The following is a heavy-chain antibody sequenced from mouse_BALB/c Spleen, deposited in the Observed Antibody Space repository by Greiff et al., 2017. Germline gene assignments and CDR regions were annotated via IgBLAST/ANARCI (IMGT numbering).Heavy chain of an antibody. J-gene: IGHJ1*01. V-gene: IGHV5-17*02. D-gene: IGHD1-1*01. CDR1: GFTFSSFG. CDR3: ARGPTYGYWYFDD. Sequence: DVHLVESGGGLVQPGGSRKLSCAASGFTFSSFGMHWVRQAPGKGLEWVAYISSGSSTIYYADTVKGRFTFSRDNPKNTLFLQMTSLRSEDTAMYYCARGPTYGYWYFDDWGAGTTVTVSS. CDR2: ISSGSSTI.